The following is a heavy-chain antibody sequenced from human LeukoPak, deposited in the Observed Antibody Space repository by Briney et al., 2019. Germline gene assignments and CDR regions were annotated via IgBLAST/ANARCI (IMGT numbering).Heavy chain of an antibody. V-gene: IGHV3-23*01. CDR3: AKGDFWSGETTIFDD. CDR2: ISGSGGST. Sequence: GGSLRLSCAASGFTFSSYAMSWVRQAPGKGLEWVSAISGSGGSTYYADSVKGRFTISRDNSKNTLYLQMNSLRAEDTAVYYCAKGDFWSGETTIFDDWGQGTLVTVSS. CDR1: GFTFSSYA. D-gene: IGHD3-3*01. J-gene: IGHJ4*02.